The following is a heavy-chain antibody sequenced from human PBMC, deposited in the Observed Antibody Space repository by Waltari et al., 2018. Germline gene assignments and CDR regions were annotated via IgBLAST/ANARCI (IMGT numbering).Heavy chain of an antibody. CDR3: ARGTTYYYDSRLLGY. J-gene: IGHJ4*02. CDR2: INPTSGGT. Sequence: QVQLVQSGAEVKKPGASVKVSCKASGYTFTGYYMHWVRQAPGQGPEWMGRINPTSGGTNYAQKCQGRVTMTRDTSISTAYMELSRLRSDDTAVYYCARGTTYYYDSRLLGYWGQGTLVTVSS. CDR1: GYTFTGYY. V-gene: IGHV1-2*06. D-gene: IGHD3-22*01.